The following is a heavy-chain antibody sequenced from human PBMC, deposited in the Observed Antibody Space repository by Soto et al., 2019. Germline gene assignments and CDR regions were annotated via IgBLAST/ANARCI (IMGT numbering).Heavy chain of an antibody. V-gene: IGHV2-5*02. CDR1: GFSLSTSGVG. J-gene: IGHJ4*02. CDR2: LYWDDDK. CDR3: ARTRNGVQFGY. Sequence: QITLKESGPTLVKPTQTLTLTCTFSGFSLSTSGVGVGWIRQPPGKALEWLTLLYWDDDKRYSPSLKSRLTXTXDTSKNQVVLTMTNMDPVDTATYCCARTRNGVQFGYWGQGTLVTVSS. D-gene: IGHD3-16*01.